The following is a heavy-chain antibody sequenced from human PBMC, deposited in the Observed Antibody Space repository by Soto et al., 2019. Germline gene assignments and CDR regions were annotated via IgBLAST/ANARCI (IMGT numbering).Heavy chain of an antibody. CDR1: GGSISSYY. V-gene: IGHV4-59*08. J-gene: IGHJ5*02. Sequence: PSETLSLTCTVSGGSISSYYWSWIRQPPGKGLEWIGYIHYSGSTNYNPSLKSRVTISVDTSKNQFSLKLSSVTAADTAAYYCARGVLLWFGELLGWFDPWGQGTLVIVSS. CDR3: ARGVLLWFGELLGWFDP. D-gene: IGHD3-10*01. CDR2: IHYSGST.